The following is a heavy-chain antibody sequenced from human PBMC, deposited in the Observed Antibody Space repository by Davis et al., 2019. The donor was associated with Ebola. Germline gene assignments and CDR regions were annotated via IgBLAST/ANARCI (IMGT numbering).Heavy chain of an antibody. CDR2: ISSGGHDT. CDR1: GFTFSRHS. CDR3: AKDAEDGSGNWFFDF. Sequence: PRGSLRLSCGASGFTFSRHSMNWVRQAPGKGLEWIAFISSGGHDTYYADSVRGRFTISRDNAKNLLYLQLNSLRDEDTALYYCAKDAEDGSGNWFFDFRGRGALVTVSS. J-gene: IGHJ2*01. D-gene: IGHD5-24*01. V-gene: IGHV3-48*02.